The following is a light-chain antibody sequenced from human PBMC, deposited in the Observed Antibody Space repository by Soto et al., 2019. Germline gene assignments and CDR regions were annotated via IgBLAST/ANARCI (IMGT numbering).Light chain of an antibody. CDR2: GAS. V-gene: IGKV1-39*01. CDR3: QQSFSTPRT. Sequence: EIQMTQSQSPLSASVGHRVTITCLASQSISTYLNWYQQKPGKAPKLLIYGASSQQSGVPSRFSGSGSGTDFTLTISSLQPEDFGTYYCQQSFSTPRTFGQGTKVDI. J-gene: IGKJ1*01. CDR1: QSISTY.